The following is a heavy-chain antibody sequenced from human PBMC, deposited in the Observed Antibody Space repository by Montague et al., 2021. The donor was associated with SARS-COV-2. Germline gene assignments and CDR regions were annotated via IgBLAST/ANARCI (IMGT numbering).Heavy chain of an antibody. CDR1: GGSFSDYH. Sequence: SETLSLTCAVYGGSFSDYHWTWIRQPPGEGLEWIGEINHSGSTNYNPSLKNRVTISVDTSKNQFSLKLSSVTAVDTAVYYCTREGYQVLWSDYYYYGMDVWGQGTTGTVSS. CDR3: TREGYQVLWSDYYYYGMDV. J-gene: IGHJ6*02. V-gene: IGHV4-34*01. CDR2: INHSGST. D-gene: IGHD2-2*01.